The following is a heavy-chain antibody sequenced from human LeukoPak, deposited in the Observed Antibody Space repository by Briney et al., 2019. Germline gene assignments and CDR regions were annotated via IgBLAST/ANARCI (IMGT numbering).Heavy chain of an antibody. CDR3: ARSTAHYYGMDV. CDR1: GFTFSSYA. CDR2: ISYDGSNK. V-gene: IGHV3-30-3*01. J-gene: IGHJ6*02. D-gene: IGHD2-2*01. Sequence: GGSLRLSCAASGFTFSSYAMPWVRQAPGKGLEWVAVISYDGSNKYYADSVKGRFTISRDNSKNTLYLQMNSLRAEDTAVYYCARSTAHYYGMDVWGQGTTVTVSS.